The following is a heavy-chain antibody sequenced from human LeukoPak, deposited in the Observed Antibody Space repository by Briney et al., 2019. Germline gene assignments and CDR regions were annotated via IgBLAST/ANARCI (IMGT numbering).Heavy chain of an antibody. CDR2: ISSSSSYT. D-gene: IGHD6-13*01. CDR1: GLTFSDYY. J-gene: IGHJ4*02. Sequence: GGSLRLSCAASGLTFSDYYMSWIRQAPGKGLEWVSYISSSSSYTNYADSVKGRFTISRDNAKNSLYLQMNSLRAEDTAVYYCARGLGQQLWDYWGQGTLVTVSS. CDR3: ARGLGQQLWDY. V-gene: IGHV3-11*05.